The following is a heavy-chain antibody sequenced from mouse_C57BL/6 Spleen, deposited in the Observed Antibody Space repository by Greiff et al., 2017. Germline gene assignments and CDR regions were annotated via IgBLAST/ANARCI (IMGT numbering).Heavy chain of an antibody. D-gene: IGHD4-1*01. CDR1: GFNIKDYY. CDR2: IDPEDGET. CDR3: ALNWDEGYFDV. Sequence: EVKLVESGAELVKPGASVKLSCTASGFNIKDYYMHWVKQRTEQGLEWIGRIDPEDGETKYAPKFQGKATITADTSSNTAYLQLSSLTSEDTAVYYCALNWDEGYFDVWGTGTTVTVSS. J-gene: IGHJ1*03. V-gene: IGHV14-2*01.